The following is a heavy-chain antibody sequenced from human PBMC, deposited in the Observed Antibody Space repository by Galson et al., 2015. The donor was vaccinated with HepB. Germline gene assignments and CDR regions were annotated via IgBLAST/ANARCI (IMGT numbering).Heavy chain of an antibody. D-gene: IGHD5-18*01. J-gene: IGHJ3*02. V-gene: IGHV1-18*04. CDR1: GYTFTSYG. Sequence: SCKASGYTFTSYGISWVRQAPGQGLEWMGWISAYNGNTNYAQKLQGRVTMTTDTSTSTAYMELRSLRSDDTAVYYCARGGYSYGYPDAFDIWGQGTMVTVSS. CDR3: ARGGYSYGYPDAFDI. CDR2: ISAYNGNT.